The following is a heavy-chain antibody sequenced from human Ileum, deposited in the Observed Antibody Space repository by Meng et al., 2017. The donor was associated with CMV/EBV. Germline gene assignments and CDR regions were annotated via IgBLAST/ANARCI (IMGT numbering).Heavy chain of an antibody. CDR2: TSGSGTSA. Sequence: GSGFTVRNDGMSWVRQAPGKGLEWVSSTSGSGTSAFYADSVKGRFTISRDNSKNTVSLQMNSLRADDTAVYYCAKGVDYSGSSWFDPWGQGTLVTVSS. D-gene: IGHD4-23*01. CDR3: AKGVDYSGSSWFDP. CDR1: GFTVRNDG. V-gene: IGHV3-23*01. J-gene: IGHJ5*02.